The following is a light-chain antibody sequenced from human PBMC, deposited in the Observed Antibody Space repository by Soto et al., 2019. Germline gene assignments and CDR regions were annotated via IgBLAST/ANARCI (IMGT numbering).Light chain of an antibody. CDR3: QRYKSYGA. CDR2: KAS. V-gene: IGKV1-5*03. Sequence: DIQMTQSPSTLSASVGDRVTITCRASQSISSWLAWYQQKPGKAPKLLIYKASSLESGVPSSFSGNGSGTEFTLTSSSLQPDDFATYHCQRYKSYGAFGQGTK. J-gene: IGKJ1*01. CDR1: QSISSW.